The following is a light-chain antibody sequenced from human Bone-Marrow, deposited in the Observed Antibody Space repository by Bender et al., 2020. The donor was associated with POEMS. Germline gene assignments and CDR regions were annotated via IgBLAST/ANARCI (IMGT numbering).Light chain of an antibody. Sequence: QSVLTQPPSVSEAPRQRVTISCSGSSTNIGNNAVIWYQQLPGKAPKLLVYYDDLLPSGVSDRFSGSMSGTSASLAISGLHSEDEADYYCVAWDDTLNGWVFGGGTKLTVL. CDR1: STNIGNNA. V-gene: IGLV1-36*01. CDR2: YDD. CDR3: VAWDDTLNGWV. J-gene: IGLJ2*01.